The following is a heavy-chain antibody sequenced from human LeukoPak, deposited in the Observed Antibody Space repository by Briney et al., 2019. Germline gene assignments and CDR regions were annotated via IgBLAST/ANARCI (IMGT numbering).Heavy chain of an antibody. D-gene: IGHD5-18*01. CDR1: GYTFTGHY. CDR2: INPSGFST. Sequence: ASMKVSCKASGYTFTGHYMHWVRQAPGQGLEWMGIINPSGFSTTYAQKFQGRVTMTRDTSTSTVYMELSSLRSEDTAVYYCARDERDGGDTAMLGANNWFDPWGQGTLVTVSS. J-gene: IGHJ5*02. V-gene: IGHV1-46*01. CDR3: ARDERDGGDTAMLGANNWFDP.